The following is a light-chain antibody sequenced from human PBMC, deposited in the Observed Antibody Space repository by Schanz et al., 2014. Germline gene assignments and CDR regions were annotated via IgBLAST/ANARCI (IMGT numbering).Light chain of an antibody. CDR1: QSLLYSSNNKNY. CDR2: WAS. J-gene: IGKJ1*01. Sequence: DIVMTQSPDSLAVSLGERATIHCKSSQSLLYSSNNKNYLAWYQQKPGQPPKLLIYWASTRDSGVPDRFSGSGSGTDFTLTISSLQAEDVAVYYCQQYYSTPRTFGQGTKVEIK. CDR3: QQYYSTPRT. V-gene: IGKV4-1*01.